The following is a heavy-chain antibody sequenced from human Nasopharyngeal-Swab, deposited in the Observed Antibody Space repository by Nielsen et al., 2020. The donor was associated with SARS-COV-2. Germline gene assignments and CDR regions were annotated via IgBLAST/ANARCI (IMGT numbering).Heavy chain of an antibody. D-gene: IGHD2-2*01. CDR1: GGTFSSYA. Sequence: VKVSCKASGGTFSSYAISWVRQAPGQGLEWMGGIIPIFGTANYAQKFQGRVTITADESTSTAYMELSSLRSEDTAVYYCARESYCSSTSCSRDYYYYYMDVWGKGTTVTVSS. V-gene: IGHV1-69*01. CDR2: IIPIFGTA. J-gene: IGHJ6*03. CDR3: ARESYCSSTSCSRDYYYYYMDV.